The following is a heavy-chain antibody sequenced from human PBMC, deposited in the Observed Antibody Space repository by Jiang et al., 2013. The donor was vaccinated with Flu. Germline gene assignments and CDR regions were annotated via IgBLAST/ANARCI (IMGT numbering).Heavy chain of an antibody. J-gene: IGHJ3*02. Sequence: VSFISSSGGSTYYADSVKGRFTISRDNSKNTLYLQVNSLRADDTAIYYCAKPGYSYGISGAFDIWGPGTMVTVSS. D-gene: IGHD5-18*01. CDR3: AKPGYSYGISGAFDI. CDR2: ISSSGGST. V-gene: IGHV3-23*01.